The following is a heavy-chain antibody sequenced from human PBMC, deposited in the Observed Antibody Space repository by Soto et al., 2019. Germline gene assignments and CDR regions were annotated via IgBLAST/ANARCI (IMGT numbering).Heavy chain of an antibody. CDR2: INPSGGST. V-gene: IGHV1-46*01. CDR1: GYTFTSYY. Sequence: GASVKVSCKASGYTFTSYYMHWVRQAPGRGLEWMGIINPSGGSTSYAQKFQGRVTMTRDTSTSTVYMELSSLRSEDTAVYYCAREPGTAVAGPSFDYWGQGTLVTVSS. D-gene: IGHD6-19*01. CDR3: AREPGTAVAGPSFDY. J-gene: IGHJ4*02.